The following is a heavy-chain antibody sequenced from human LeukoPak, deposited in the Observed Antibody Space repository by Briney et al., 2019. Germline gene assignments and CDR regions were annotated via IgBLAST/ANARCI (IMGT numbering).Heavy chain of an antibody. CDR2: IKQDGSEK. V-gene: IGHV3-7*03. CDR3: AKDNLDYSRGYYMGV. D-gene: IGHD2-2*01. CDR1: AFTFSSYW. J-gene: IGHJ6*03. Sequence: AGSLRLSCAASAFTFSSYWMSWVRQAPGKGLEWVANIKQDGSEKYYVDSVKGRFTISRDNAKNSLYLQMNSLRAEDTALYYCAKDNLDYSRGYYMGVWGKGTTVTVSS.